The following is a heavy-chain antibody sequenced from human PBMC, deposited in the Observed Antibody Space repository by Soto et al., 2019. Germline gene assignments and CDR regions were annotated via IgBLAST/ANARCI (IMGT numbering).Heavy chain of an antibody. Sequence: QVQLRQWGAGLLQPSETLSLTCGVYNGSFMGYYWSWVRQSPGKGLEWIGEINHFGSPNYNPSPKSRVDISIDTSKAQFSLTLRSLTAADTGVYYCASLNGGRFLDKGDYWGQGILVTVSS. CDR1: NGSFMGYY. V-gene: IGHV4-34*01. CDR3: ASLNGGRFLDKGDY. J-gene: IGHJ4*02. CDR2: INHFGSP. D-gene: IGHD3-3*01.